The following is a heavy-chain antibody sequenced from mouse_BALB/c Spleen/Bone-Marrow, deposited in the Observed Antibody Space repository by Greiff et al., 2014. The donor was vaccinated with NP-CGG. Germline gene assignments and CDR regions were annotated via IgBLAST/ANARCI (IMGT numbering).Heavy chain of an antibody. Sequence: DVQLQESGAELVRSGASVKLSCTASGFNIKDYYMHWVKQXXXQGLEXXXXIDPGNGDTEYAPKFQGKATMTADTSSNTAYLQXXXXXSEDTAVYYCNAEHGNYHYFDYWGQGTTLTVSS. V-gene: IGHV14-4*02. CDR2: IDPGNGDT. D-gene: IGHD6-1*01. CDR1: GFNIKDYY. J-gene: IGHJ2*01. CDR3: NAEHGNYHYFDY.